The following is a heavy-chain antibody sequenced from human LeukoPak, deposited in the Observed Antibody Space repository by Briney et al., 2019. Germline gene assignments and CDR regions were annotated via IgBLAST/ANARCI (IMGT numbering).Heavy chain of an antibody. J-gene: IGHJ4*02. Sequence: ASVKVSCKASGYTFTGYYMHWVRQAPGQGLEWMGWNNPNSGDTNYAQKFQGRVTMTRDTSISTAYMELSRLRSDDTAVYYCASQETYYYDSSGYWISDYWGQGTLVTVSS. D-gene: IGHD3-22*01. V-gene: IGHV1-2*02. CDR2: NNPNSGDT. CDR3: ASQETYYYDSSGYWISDY. CDR1: GYTFTGYY.